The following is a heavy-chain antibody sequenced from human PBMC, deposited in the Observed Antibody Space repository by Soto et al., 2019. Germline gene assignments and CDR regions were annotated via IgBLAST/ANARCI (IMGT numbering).Heavy chain of an antibody. Sequence: HPGGSLRLSCAASGFTFDDYAMHWVRQAPGKGLEWVSGINWNSGNMDYADSVKGRFTISRDNAKNSLYLQMNSLRAEDTALYYCVKDFHFDPRGGAFHIWGQGTMVTVSS. CDR2: INWNSGNM. D-gene: IGHD3-9*01. V-gene: IGHV3-9*01. CDR1: GFTFDDYA. J-gene: IGHJ3*02. CDR3: VKDFHFDPRGGAFHI.